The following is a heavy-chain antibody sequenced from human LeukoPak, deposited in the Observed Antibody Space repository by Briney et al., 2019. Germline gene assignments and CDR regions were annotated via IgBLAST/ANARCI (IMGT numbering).Heavy chain of an antibody. CDR1: GYTFTSYD. CDR3: ARRADDYDSSCYQH. Sequence: GASVKVSCKASGYTFTSYDINWVRQATGQGLEWMGWMNPNSGNSGYAQRFQGRVTMTRDTSITTAYMELSSLRSDDTAVYYCARRADDYDSSCYQHWGRGTLVTVSS. D-gene: IGHD3-22*01. CDR2: MNPNSGNS. V-gene: IGHV1-8*01. J-gene: IGHJ4*02.